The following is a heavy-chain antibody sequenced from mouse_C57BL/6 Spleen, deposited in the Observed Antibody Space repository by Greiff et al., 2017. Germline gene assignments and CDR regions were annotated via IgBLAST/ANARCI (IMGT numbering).Heavy chain of an antibody. J-gene: IGHJ4*01. Sequence: EVKLVASGGGLVKPGGSLKLSCAASGFTFSSYAMSWVRQTPEKRLEWVATISDGGSYTYYPDNVKGRFTISRDNAKNNLYLQMSHLKSEDTAMYYCAREFSYYAMDYWGQGTSVTVSS. CDR2: ISDGGSYT. V-gene: IGHV5-4*01. CDR3: AREFSYYAMDY. CDR1: GFTFSSYA.